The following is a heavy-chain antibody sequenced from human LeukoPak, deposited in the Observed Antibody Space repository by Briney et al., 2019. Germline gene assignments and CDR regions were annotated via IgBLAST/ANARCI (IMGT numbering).Heavy chain of an antibody. D-gene: IGHD3-3*01. V-gene: IGHV3-30-3*01. CDR2: ISYDGSNK. CDR1: GFTFSSYA. Sequence: GGSLRLSCAASGFTFSSYAMHWVRQAPGKGLEWVAVISYDGSNKYYADSVKGRFTISRDNSKNTLYLQTNSLRAEDTAVYYCARISTIFGPYWGQGTLVTVSS. CDR3: ARISTIFGPY. J-gene: IGHJ4*02.